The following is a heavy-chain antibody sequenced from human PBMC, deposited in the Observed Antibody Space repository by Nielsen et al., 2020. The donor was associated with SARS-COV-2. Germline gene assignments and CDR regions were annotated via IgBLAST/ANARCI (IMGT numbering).Heavy chain of an antibody. V-gene: IGHV3-66*01. D-gene: IGHD3-3*01. CDR1: GFTFRNAW. CDR2: IYSGGST. Sequence: GESLKISCVASGFTFRNAWMTWVRQAPGKGLEWVSVIYSGGSTYYADSVKGRFTISRDNSKNTLYLQMNSLRAEDTAVYYCARVFSTPYYFDYWGQGTLVTVSS. CDR3: ARVFSTPYYFDY. J-gene: IGHJ4*02.